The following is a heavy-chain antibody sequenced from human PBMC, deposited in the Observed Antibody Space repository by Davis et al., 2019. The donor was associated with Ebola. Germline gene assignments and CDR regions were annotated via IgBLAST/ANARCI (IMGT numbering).Heavy chain of an antibody. CDR3: ARVSRDGPHSYYFDY. J-gene: IGHJ4*02. D-gene: IGHD5-24*01. Sequence: PGGSLRLSCAASGFTFSSYWMSWVRQAPGKGLEWVANIKQDGSEKYYVDSVKGRFTISRDNAKNSLYLQMNSLRAEDTAVYYCARVSRDGPHSYYFDYWGQGTLVTVSS. CDR2: IKQDGSEK. V-gene: IGHV3-7*01. CDR1: GFTFSSYW.